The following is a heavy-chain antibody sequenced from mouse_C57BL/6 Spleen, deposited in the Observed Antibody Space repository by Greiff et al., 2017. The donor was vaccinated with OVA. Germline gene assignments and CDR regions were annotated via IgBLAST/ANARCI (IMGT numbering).Heavy chain of an antibody. Sequence: QVQLQQPGAELVMPGASVKLSCKASGYTFTSYWMHWVKQRPGQGLEWIGELDPSASSTNYNQKFKGKSTLTVDKSSSTAYMQLSSLTSEDSAVYYCARGGDDEGCAYWGQGTLVTVSA. CDR2: LDPSASST. CDR1: GYTFTSYW. J-gene: IGHJ3*01. CDR3: ARGGDDEGCAY. V-gene: IGHV1-69*01.